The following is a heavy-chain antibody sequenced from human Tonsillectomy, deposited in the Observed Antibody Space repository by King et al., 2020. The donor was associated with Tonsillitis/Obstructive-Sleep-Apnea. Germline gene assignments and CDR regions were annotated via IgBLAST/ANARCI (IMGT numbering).Heavy chain of an antibody. Sequence: VQLQQWGAGLLKPSETLSLTCAVYGGSFSGYYWSWIRQPPGKGLEWIGEINHSGSTNYNPSLKSRVTISVDTSKNQFSLELSSLTAADTAVYYCARAYYYDSSGYYDGGPFDYWGQETLVTVSS. CDR1: GGSFSGYY. CDR3: ARAYYYDSSGYYDGGPFDY. CDR2: INHSGST. D-gene: IGHD3-22*01. V-gene: IGHV4-34*01. J-gene: IGHJ4*02.